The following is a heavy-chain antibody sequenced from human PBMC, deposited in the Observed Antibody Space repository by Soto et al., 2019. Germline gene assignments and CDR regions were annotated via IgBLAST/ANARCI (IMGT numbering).Heavy chain of an antibody. Sequence: ASVKVSCKASGYTFTGYYMHWVRQAPGQGLEWMGWINPNSGGTNYAQKFQGWVTMTRDTSISTAYMELSRLRSDDTAVYYCARAMVRGVIIKGAFDIWGQGTMVTVSS. D-gene: IGHD3-10*01. CDR3: ARAMVRGVIIKGAFDI. J-gene: IGHJ3*02. CDR1: GYTFTGYY. CDR2: INPNSGGT. V-gene: IGHV1-2*04.